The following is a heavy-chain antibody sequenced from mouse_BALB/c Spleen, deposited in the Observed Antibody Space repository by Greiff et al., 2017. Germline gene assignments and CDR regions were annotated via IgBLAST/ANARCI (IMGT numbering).Heavy chain of an antibody. Sequence: QVQLQQPGAELVKPGASVKLSCKASGYTFTSYWMHWVKQRPGQGLEWIGEINPSNGRTNYNEKFKSKATLTVDKSSSTAYMQLSSLTSEDSAVYYCANEYGNYPFAYWGQGTLVTVSA. CDR1: GYTFTSYW. D-gene: IGHD2-10*02. CDR2: INPSNGRT. J-gene: IGHJ3*01. V-gene: IGHV1S81*02. CDR3: ANEYGNYPFAY.